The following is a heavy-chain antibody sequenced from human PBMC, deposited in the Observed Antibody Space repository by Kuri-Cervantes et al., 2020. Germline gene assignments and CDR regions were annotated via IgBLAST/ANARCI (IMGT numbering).Heavy chain of an antibody. V-gene: IGHV3-30*18. CDR1: GFTFSSYG. D-gene: IGHD2-8*01. CDR2: ISYDGSNK. Sequence: GGSLRLSCAASGFTFSSYGTHWVRQAPGKGLEWVAVISYDGSNKYYADSVKGRFTISRGNAKNTLFLQVNSLRAEDTAVYYCAKGGLKVVDYWGQGTLVTVSS. CDR3: AKGGLKVVDY. J-gene: IGHJ4*02.